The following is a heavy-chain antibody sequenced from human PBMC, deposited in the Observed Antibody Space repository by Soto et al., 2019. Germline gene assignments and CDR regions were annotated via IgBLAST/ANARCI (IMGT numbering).Heavy chain of an antibody. Sequence: QVQLQQWGAGLLKPSETLSLTCAVYGGSFSGYYWSWIRQPPGKGLEWIGEINHSGSTNYNPSLKSRVTISVDTSKNQFSLKLSSVTAADTAVYYCARGAGIAARPHYYYGMDVWGQGTTVTVSS. D-gene: IGHD6-6*01. J-gene: IGHJ6*02. CDR2: INHSGST. CDR3: ARGAGIAARPHYYYGMDV. CDR1: GGSFSGYY. V-gene: IGHV4-34*01.